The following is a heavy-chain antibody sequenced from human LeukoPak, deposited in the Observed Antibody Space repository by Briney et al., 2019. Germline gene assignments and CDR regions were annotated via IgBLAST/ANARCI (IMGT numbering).Heavy chain of an antibody. Sequence: PGGSLRLSCAASGFTFSSYAMRWVRQAPGKGVEWVSAISGSGGSTYYADSVKGRFTIPRDNSKNTLYLQMNSLRADDTAVYYCAKRRGLELTYYYHMYGWGKGTTVTVSS. CDR3: AKRRGLELTYYYHMYG. J-gene: IGHJ6*03. CDR2: ISGSGGST. D-gene: IGHD1-7*01. CDR1: GFTFSSYA. V-gene: IGHV3-23*01.